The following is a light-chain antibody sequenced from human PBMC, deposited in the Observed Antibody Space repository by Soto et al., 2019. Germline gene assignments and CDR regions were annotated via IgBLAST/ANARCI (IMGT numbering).Light chain of an antibody. J-gene: IGLJ2*01. Sequence: QSVLTQPPSASGTPGQRVAISCSGGNSNIGINPVNWYLHLPGTAPKLLINNSNQRPSGVPDRFSGSKSGTSASLAISGLQSEDEADYFCSAWDDTIYGPVFGGGTKLTVL. CDR1: NSNIGINP. CDR3: SAWDDTIYGPV. CDR2: NSN. V-gene: IGLV1-44*01.